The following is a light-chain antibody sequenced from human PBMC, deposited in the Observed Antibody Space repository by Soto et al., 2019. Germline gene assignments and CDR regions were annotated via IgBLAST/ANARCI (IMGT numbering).Light chain of an antibody. CDR3: HHYHNWPMT. CDR2: DSS. J-gene: IGKJ5*01. Sequence: ERVRPQSHATLSVSPGQRATLSCRASESVSSHLAWYQQKPGQAPRLLIYDSSTRATGIPARFSGSESGTEFTLTISSLQSEDFAVYYCHHYHNWPMTFGQGTRLEIK. V-gene: IGKV3-15*01. CDR1: ESVSSH.